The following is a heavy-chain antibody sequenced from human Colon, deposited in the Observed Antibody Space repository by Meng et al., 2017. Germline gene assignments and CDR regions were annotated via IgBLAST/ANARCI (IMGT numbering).Heavy chain of an antibody. CDR1: GFTFSSYS. D-gene: IGHD5-24*01. V-gene: IGHV3-21*01. J-gene: IGHJ4*02. Sequence: RVESGGGLVKPGGSLRLSCAGCGFTFSSYSMNWVRQAPGKGLEWVSSISTSSSYIYYADSVTRRFTISRDDAKNSLYLQMNSLRAEDTAVYYCARELQLGYWGQGTLVTVSS. CDR3: ARELQLGY. CDR2: ISTSSSYI.